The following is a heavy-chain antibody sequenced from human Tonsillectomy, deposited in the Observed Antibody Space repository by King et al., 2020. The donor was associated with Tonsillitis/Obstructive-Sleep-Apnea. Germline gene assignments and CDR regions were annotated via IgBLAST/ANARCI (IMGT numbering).Heavy chain of an antibody. J-gene: IGHJ3*02. Sequence: QLVQSGAEVKEPGESLNISCKGSGYSFTNYWIGWVRQMPGKGLEWMGIIYPDDSDTRYSPSFQGQVTISADKSISTAYLQRSSLKASDTAMYYCARPLTWGQPRGAFDIWGQGTMVTVSS. CDR1: GYSFTNYW. CDR3: ARPLTWGQPRGAFDI. CDR2: IYPDDSDT. V-gene: IGHV5-51*03. D-gene: IGHD7-27*01.